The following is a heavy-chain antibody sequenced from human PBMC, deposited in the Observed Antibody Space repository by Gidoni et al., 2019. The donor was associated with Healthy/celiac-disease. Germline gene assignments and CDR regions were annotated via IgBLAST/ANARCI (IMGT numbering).Heavy chain of an antibody. V-gene: IGHV4-34*01. D-gene: IGHD3-10*01. Sequence: QVQLQQWGAGRLKPSETLSLTCAVYGGAYSGYSWRWIRQPPGKGLEWFGESNHSGSTNSHPSLKSRVTISVDTSKNQFSLKLSSVTAADTAVYYCARSVLLWFGELFRYGMDVWGQGTTVTVSS. J-gene: IGHJ6*02. CDR2: SNHSGST. CDR3: ARSVLLWFGELFRYGMDV. CDR1: GGAYSGYS.